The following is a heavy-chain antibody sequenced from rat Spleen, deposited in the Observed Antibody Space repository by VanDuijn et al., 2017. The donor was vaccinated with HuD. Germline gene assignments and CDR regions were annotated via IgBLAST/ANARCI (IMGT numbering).Heavy chain of an antibody. CDR2: ISYDGHSA. Sequence: EVQLVESDGGLVQPGRSLKLSCAASGFTFSNYGMAWVRQAPTKGLEWVTTISYDGHSAYYRGSVKGRFTCSRDNAEGTLFLHMNSLRSEDTATYYCARTTYDYFDYWGQGVMVTVSS. CDR3: ARTTYDYFDY. CDR1: GFTFSNYG. J-gene: IGHJ2*01. V-gene: IGHV5-29*01. D-gene: IGHD2-1*01.